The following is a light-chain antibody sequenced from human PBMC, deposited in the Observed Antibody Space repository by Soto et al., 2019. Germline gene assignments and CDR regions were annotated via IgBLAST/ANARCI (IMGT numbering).Light chain of an antibody. CDR3: SSYSSSSTIVL. CDR1: SSDVGGYNY. Sequence: QSALTQPASVSGAPGPSITISCTGTSSDVGGYNYVCWYQQQPGKAPKLMIYDVSNRPSGVSNRFSGSKSGNTASLTISGLQAEDEADYYCSSYSSSSTIVLFGGGTKLTVL. J-gene: IGLJ2*01. CDR2: DVS. V-gene: IGLV2-14*01.